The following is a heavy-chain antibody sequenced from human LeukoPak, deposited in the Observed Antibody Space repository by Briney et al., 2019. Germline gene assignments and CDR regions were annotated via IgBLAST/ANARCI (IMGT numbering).Heavy chain of an antibody. D-gene: IGHD3-22*01. CDR1: GFTFSSYW. Sequence: PGGSLRLSCAASGFTFSSYWMHWVRHVPGKGLVWVSRISSDGSSTSYADSVKGRFTVSRDNAKNTLYLQMNSLRAEDTAVYYCSRGPNSATSNYYCGDFWGQGALVTVSS. CDR2: ISSDGSST. J-gene: IGHJ4*02. CDR3: SRGPNSATSNYYCGDF. V-gene: IGHV3-74*01.